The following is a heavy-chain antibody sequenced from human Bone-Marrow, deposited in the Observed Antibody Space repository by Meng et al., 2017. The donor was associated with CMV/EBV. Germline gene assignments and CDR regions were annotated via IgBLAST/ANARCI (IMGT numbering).Heavy chain of an antibody. J-gene: IGHJ4*02. CDR1: GFTFSSFA. CDR2: ISGSCGST. D-gene: IGHD2-15*01. Sequence: GGSLRLSCAASGFTFSSFAMSWVRQGPGKGLEWVSVISGSCGSTYYADSVKGRFTISRDNSKNTLYLQMNNLSAEDTAVYYCAKHQGFCSGASCYSMDYWGQGTLVTVSS. CDR3: AKHQGFCSGASCYSMDY. V-gene: IGHV3-23*01.